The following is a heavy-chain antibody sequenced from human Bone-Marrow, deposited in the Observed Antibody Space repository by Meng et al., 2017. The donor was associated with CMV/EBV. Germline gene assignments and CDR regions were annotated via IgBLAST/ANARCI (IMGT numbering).Heavy chain of an antibody. CDR1: GGTFSSYA. J-gene: IGHJ6*01. D-gene: IGHD3-10*01. Sequence: SVKVSCKASGGTFSSYAISWVRQAPGQGLEWMGGIIPILGIANYAQKFQGRVTITADKSTSTAYMELSSLRSEDTAVYYCARENSPPLGAPTYYYYYGMDVWGQGTTVTGSS. CDR2: IIPILGIA. V-gene: IGHV1-69*10. CDR3: ARENSPPLGAPTYYYYYGMDV.